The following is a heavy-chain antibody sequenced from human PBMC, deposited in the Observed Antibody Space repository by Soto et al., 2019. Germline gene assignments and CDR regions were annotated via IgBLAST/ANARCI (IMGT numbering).Heavy chain of an antibody. CDR2: ISSSSSTI. Sequence: GGSLRLSCAASGFTFSSYSMNWVRQAPGKGLEWVSYISSSSSTIYYADSVKGRFTISRDNAKNSLYLQMNSLRAEDTAVYYCARESNYSNLKVRMLYYYYMDVWGKGTTVTVSS. V-gene: IGHV3-48*01. CDR1: GFTFSSYS. CDR3: ARESNYSNLKVRMLYYYYMDV. J-gene: IGHJ6*03. D-gene: IGHD4-4*01.